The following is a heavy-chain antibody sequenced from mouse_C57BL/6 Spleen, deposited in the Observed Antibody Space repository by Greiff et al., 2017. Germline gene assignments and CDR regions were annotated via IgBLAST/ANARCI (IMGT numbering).Heavy chain of an antibody. Sequence: QVQLQQSGPGLVAPSQSLSITCTVSGFSLTSYGVHWVRQPPGKGLEWLVVIWSDGSTTYNSALKSRLSISKDNSKSQVFLKMNSLQTDDTAMYYCARHHYDYDGYYAMDYWGQGTSVTVSS. CDR2: IWSDGST. CDR1: GFSLTSYG. CDR3: ARHHYDYDGYYAMDY. D-gene: IGHD2-4*01. V-gene: IGHV2-6-1*01. J-gene: IGHJ4*01.